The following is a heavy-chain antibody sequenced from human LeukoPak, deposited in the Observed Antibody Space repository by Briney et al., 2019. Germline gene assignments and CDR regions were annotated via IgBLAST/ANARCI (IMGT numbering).Heavy chain of an antibody. CDR3: ARDGEEYYDFWSGYYIKHNWFDP. V-gene: IGHV4-4*07. Sequence: SKTLSLTCTVSGGSISSYYWSWIRQPAGKELERIGRIYTSGSTNYNPSLKSRVTMSVDTSKNQFSLKLSSVTAADTAVYYCARDGEEYYDFWSGYYIKHNWFDPWGQGTLVTVAS. CDR2: IYTSGST. D-gene: IGHD3-3*01. CDR1: GGSISSYY. J-gene: IGHJ5*02.